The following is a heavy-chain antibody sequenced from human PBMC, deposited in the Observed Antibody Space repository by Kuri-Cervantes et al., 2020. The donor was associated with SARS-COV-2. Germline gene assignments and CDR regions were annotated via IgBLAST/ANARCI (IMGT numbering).Heavy chain of an antibody. J-gene: IGHJ4*02. CDR1: GFTFSSYA. CDR2: ISYDGSNK. Sequence: GGSLRLSCAASGFTFSSYAMHWVRQAPGKGLEWVAVISYDGSNKYYADSVEGRFTISRDNSKNTLYLQMNSLRAEDTAVYYCAKDPTGSVWSGYYNYWGQGTLVTCYS. D-gene: IGHD3-3*01. CDR3: AKDPTGSVWSGYYNY. V-gene: IGHV3-30*04.